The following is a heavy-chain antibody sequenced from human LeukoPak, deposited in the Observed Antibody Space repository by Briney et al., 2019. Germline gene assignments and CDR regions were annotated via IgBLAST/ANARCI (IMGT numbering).Heavy chain of an antibody. CDR1: GFTFSSYG. D-gene: IGHD4-17*01. J-gene: IGHJ4*02. CDR2: ISYDGSNK. CDR3: ARVSGGTVTTKLGYYFDY. Sequence: GGSLRLSCAASGFTFSSYGMHWVRQAPGKGLEWVAVISYDGSNKYYADSVKGRFTISRDNSKNTLYLQMNSLRAEDTAVYYCARVSGGTVTTKLGYYFDYWGQGTLVTVSS. V-gene: IGHV3-30*19.